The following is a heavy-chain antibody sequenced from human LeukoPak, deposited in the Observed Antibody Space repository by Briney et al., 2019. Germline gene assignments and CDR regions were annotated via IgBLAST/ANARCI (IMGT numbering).Heavy chain of an antibody. D-gene: IGHD6-19*01. CDR1: GYTFTGYY. V-gene: IGHV1-2*02. J-gene: IGHJ5*02. CDR2: INPNSAVT. Sequence: ASVKASCKASGYTFTGYYMHWVRQTPGQGLEWMGWINPNSAVTNYAQKFQGRVTMTRDTSISTAYMELSRLRSDDTAVYYCAREVPAIAVAGSGAEWFDPWGQGTLVTVSS. CDR3: AREVPAIAVAGSGAEWFDP.